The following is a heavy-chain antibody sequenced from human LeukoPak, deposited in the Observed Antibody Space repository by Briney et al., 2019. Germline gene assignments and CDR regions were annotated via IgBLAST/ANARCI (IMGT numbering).Heavy chain of an antibody. J-gene: IGHJ6*03. V-gene: IGHV3-74*01. CDR1: GFTFSSYW. CDR2: INSDGSST. CDR3: ARDPEELRYFDWLGFYYYYYMDV. Sequence: GGSLRLSCAASGFTFSSYWMHWVRQAPGKGLVWVSRINSDGSSTSYADSVKGRFTISRDNAKNTLYLQMNSLRAEDTAVYYCARDPEELRYFDWLGFYYYYYMDVWGKGTTVTISS. D-gene: IGHD3-9*01.